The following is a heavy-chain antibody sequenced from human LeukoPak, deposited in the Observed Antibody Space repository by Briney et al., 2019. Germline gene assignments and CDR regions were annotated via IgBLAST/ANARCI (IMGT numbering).Heavy chain of an antibody. CDR2: IYPGDSDT. J-gene: IGHJ5*02. CDR3: ARLGIQLERSFGPYWFDP. CDR1: GYSFTSYW. Sequence: GESLKISCKGSGYSFTSYWIGWVRQMPGKGLEWMGIIYPGDSDTRYSPSFQGQVTISADKSISTAYLQWSSLKASDTAMYYCARLGIQLERSFGPYWFDPWGQGTLVTVSS. V-gene: IGHV5-51*01. D-gene: IGHD1-1*01.